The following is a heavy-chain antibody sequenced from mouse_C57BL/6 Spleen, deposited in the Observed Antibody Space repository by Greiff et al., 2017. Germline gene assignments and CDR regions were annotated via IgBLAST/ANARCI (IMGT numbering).Heavy chain of an antibody. D-gene: IGHD1-1*01. Sequence: QVQLQQSGAELVKPGASVKLSCKASGYTFTSYWMHWVKQRPGQGLEWIGMIHPNSGSTNYNEKFKSKATLTVDKSSSTAYMQLSSLTSEDSAGYYCARYYGSSPWYVDVWGTGTTVTVSS. CDR2: IHPNSGST. J-gene: IGHJ1*03. CDR3: ARYYGSSPWYVDV. CDR1: GYTFTSYW. V-gene: IGHV1-64*01.